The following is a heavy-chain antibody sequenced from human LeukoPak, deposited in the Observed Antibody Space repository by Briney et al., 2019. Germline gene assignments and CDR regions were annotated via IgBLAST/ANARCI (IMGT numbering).Heavy chain of an antibody. J-gene: IGHJ4*02. CDR1: GFTFSSYS. D-gene: IGHD3-9*01. CDR2: INSSSSTI. CDR3: ARGSQYNILTGFIVGAMDDFDY. V-gene: IGHV3-48*01. Sequence: GGSLRLSCAASGFTFSSYSMNWVRQAPGKGLEWVSYINSSSSTIYYADSVKGRFTISRDNAKNSLYLQMNSLRAEDTAVYYCARGSQYNILTGFIVGAMDDFDYWGQGTLVTVSS.